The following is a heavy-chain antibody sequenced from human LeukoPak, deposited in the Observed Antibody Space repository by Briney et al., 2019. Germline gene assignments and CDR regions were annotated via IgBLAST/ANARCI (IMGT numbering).Heavy chain of an antibody. CDR1: GGSFTTYY. Sequence: SETLSLTCAVHGGSFTTYYWSWIRHPPGKGLEWIGEVNHSGNTYHNPSLKSRVSMSVDTSKNQFSLRLSSVTAADTAVYCCASKGPMVRPMGVWGTGTTVTVSS. J-gene: IGHJ6*03. D-gene: IGHD3-10*01. CDR2: VNHSGNT. V-gene: IGHV4-34*01. CDR3: ASKGPMVRPMGV.